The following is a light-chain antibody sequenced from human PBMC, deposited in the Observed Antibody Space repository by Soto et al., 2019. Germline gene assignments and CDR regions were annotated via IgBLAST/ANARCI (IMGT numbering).Light chain of an antibody. CDR3: QHYNSYPIT. J-gene: IGKJ5*01. Sequence: DIQMTQSPSTLSASVGDRVTITCRASQSISPWLAWYQQKPGKAPKLLIYKASSLESGVPSRLSGSGSGTEFTLTSSSLQPEDCATYYFQHYNSYPITFGQGTRLEIK. CDR2: KAS. V-gene: IGKV1-5*03. CDR1: QSISPW.